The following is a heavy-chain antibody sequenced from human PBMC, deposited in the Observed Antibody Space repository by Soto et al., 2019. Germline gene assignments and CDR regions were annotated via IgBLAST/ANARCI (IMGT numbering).Heavy chain of an antibody. CDR1: GFTFSNAW. Sequence: PGGSLRLSCAASGFTFSNAWMSWVRQAPGKGLEWVGRIKSKTDGGTTDYAAPVKGRFTISRDDSKNTLYLQMNSLKTEDTAVYYCTTSIAARPSSRYYYYYGMDAWGQGTTATVSS. CDR2: IKSKTDGGTT. CDR3: TTSIAARPSSRYYYYYGMDA. D-gene: IGHD6-6*01. V-gene: IGHV3-15*01. J-gene: IGHJ6*02.